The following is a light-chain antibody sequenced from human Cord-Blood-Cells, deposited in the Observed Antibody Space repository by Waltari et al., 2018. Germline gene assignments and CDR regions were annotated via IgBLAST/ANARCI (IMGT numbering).Light chain of an antibody. V-gene: IGKV3-11*01. J-gene: IGKJ5*01. Sequence: EIVLTQSPAALSLSPGERATLSCRASQSVSSYLAWYQQKPGQATRLRIYDASNRSNGSPARFRGSGSGTDFTLTIRSLEAEDCAIYYCQQHCNWPQTFGQGTRLEIK. CDR2: DAS. CDR3: QQHCNWPQT. CDR1: QSVSSY.